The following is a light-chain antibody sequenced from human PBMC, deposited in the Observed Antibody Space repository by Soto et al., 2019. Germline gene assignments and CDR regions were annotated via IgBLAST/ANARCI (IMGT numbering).Light chain of an antibody. CDR3: QQYNNWPRT. CDR2: GAS. V-gene: IGKV3D-15*01. Sequence: IVITQSPATLSASPGERATLSCRPSQNINNNLAWYQQKPGQAPRLLIYGASTRATGIPTRFSGRGSGTDFTLTISSLQSEDFAVYYCQQYNNWPRTFGRGTKVDSK. J-gene: IGKJ1*01. CDR1: QNINNN.